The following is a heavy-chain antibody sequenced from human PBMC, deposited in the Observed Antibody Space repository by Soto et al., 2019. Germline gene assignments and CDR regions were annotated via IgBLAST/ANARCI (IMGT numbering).Heavy chain of an antibody. CDR1: GFICRNYG. D-gene: IGHD2-15*01. J-gene: IGHJ4*02. Sequence: QVQLVESGGGVVQPGRSLRLSCAASGFICRNYGMHWVRQAPGKGLEWVAVIWYDGSNKYYADSVKGRFTISRDNSKNTLYLQMNSLRAEDTALYYCAPGYCSSGSCCFDYWGQGTLDTVSS. V-gene: IGHV3-33*01. CDR3: APGYCSSGSCCFDY. CDR2: IWYDGSNK.